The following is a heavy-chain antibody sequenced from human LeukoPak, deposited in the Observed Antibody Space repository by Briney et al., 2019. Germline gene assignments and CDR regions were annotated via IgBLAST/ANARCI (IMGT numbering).Heavy chain of an antibody. CDR2: IGTTGDT. D-gene: IGHD3-9*01. V-gene: IGHV3-13*04. CDR3: ARGDILTDYSFDP. CDR1: GFTFSNYD. Sequence: GGSLRLSCAASGFTFSNYDMHWVRQATGKGLEWVSGIGTTGDTYYPASVKGRFTISRENAKNSLYLQMNSLRAGDTAVHYCARGDILTDYSFDPWGQGTLVIVSS. J-gene: IGHJ5*02.